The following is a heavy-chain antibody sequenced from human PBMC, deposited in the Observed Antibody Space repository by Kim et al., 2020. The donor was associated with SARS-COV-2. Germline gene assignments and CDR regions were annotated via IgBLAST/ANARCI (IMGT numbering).Heavy chain of an antibody. CDR2: IYPGDSDT. CDR3: ARHAPTTTVTTGLDY. J-gene: IGHJ4*02. Sequence: GESLKISCKGSGYSFTSYWIGWVRQMPGKGLEWMGIIYPGDSDTRYSPSFQGQVTISADKSISTAYLQWSSLKASDTAMYYCARHAPTTTVTTGLDYWGQGTLVTVSS. D-gene: IGHD4-17*01. V-gene: IGHV5-51*01. CDR1: GYSFTSYW.